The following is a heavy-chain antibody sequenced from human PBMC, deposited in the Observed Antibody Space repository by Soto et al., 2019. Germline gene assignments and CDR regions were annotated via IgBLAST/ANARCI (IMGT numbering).Heavy chain of an antibody. CDR3: ARDPWAADY. V-gene: IGHV3-66*01. CDR2: IYSGGST. J-gene: IGHJ4*02. CDR1: GFTVSTKY. Sequence: GGPLTLSCAASGFTVSTKYMSWVRQAPGKGLEWVSVIYSGGSTFYADSVRGRFTISRDNSKNTVNLQMNSLRAEDTAVYYCARDPWAADYWGQGTLVTVSS. D-gene: IGHD3-16*01.